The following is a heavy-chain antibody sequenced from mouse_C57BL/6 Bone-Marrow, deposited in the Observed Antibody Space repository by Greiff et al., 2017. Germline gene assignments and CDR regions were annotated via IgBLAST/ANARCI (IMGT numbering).Heavy chain of an antibody. CDR2: IDPANGNT. CDR1: GFNIKNTY. D-gene: IGHD1-1*01. Sequence: VQLKESVAELVRPGASVKLSCTASGFNIKNTYMHWVKQRPEQGLEWIGRIDPANGNTKDAPKFQGKATITADTSSNTAYLQLSSLTSADTAIYYCARRDYYGSSLCDYWGQGTTLTVSS. CDR3: ARRDYYGSSLCDY. J-gene: IGHJ2*01. V-gene: IGHV14-3*01.